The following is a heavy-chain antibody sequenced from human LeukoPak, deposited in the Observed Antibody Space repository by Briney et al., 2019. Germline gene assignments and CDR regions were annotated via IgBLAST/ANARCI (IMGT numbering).Heavy chain of an antibody. V-gene: IGHV1-18*01. CDR1: GYTFTSYG. CDR2: ISAYNGNT. CDR3: ARGWAAGTPDYFDY. D-gene: IGHD6-13*01. Sequence: ASVKVSCKASGYTFTSYGISWVRQAAGQGLEWMGWISAYNGNTNYAQKLQGRVTMTTDTSTSTAYMELSSLRSEDTAVYYCARGWAAGTPDYFDYWGQGTLVTASS. J-gene: IGHJ4*02.